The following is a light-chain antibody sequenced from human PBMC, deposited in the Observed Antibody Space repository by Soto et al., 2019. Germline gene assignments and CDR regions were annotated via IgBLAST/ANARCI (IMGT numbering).Light chain of an antibody. V-gene: IGKV3-15*01. J-gene: IGKJ2*01. CDR1: QSVSSN. CDR3: QQYNNWPYT. CDR2: GAS. Sequence: EIVMTKSPATLSVSPGERATLSCRASQSVSSNLAWYQQKPGQAPRLLIYGASTRATGIPARFSGSGSGTEFSLIISSLQSEDFAVYYCQQYNNWPYTFGQGTKLEIK.